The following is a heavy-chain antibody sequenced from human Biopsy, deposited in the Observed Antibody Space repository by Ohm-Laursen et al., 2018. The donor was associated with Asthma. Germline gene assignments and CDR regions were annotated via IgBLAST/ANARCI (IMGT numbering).Heavy chain of an antibody. D-gene: IGHD2-21*02. J-gene: IGHJ6*02. CDR1: GFTFSRYG. CDR2: ISYDGSNK. Sequence: SLRLSCSASGFTFSRYGMHWVRQAPGKGLEWVAVISYDGSNKYYGDSVQGRFTISRDNSKNTLCLQMNSLRAEDTAVYYCASYEVVTSILPLDVWGQGTTVTVSS. V-gene: IGHV3-30*03. CDR3: ASYEVVTSILPLDV.